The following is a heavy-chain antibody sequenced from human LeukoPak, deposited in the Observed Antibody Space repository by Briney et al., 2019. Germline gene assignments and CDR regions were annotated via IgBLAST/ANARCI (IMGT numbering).Heavy chain of an antibody. D-gene: IGHD2-2*01. J-gene: IGHJ4*02. Sequence: RGPLRLSCAASGFTFSSYWMSWVRQAPGKGLEGVANIKQDGREKYYVDSVKGRFTISRDNAKNSLYLQMNSLRAEDTAVYYCAVLTYQLLDYYFDYWGQGTLVTVSS. CDR1: GFTFSSYW. CDR2: IKQDGREK. CDR3: AVLTYQLLDYYFDY. V-gene: IGHV3-7*01.